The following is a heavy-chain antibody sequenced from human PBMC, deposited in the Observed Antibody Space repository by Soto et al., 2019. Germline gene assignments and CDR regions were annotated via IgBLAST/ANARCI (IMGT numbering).Heavy chain of an antibody. J-gene: IGHJ4*02. CDR1: GFTFTSSA. V-gene: IGHV1-58*02. Sequence: GASVKVSCKAPGFTFTSSAMQWVRQARGQRLEWIGWIVVGSGNTNYAQKFQERVTITRDMSTSTAYMELSSLRSEDTAVYYCAAVISGWDDYWGPGTLVTVSS. CDR3: AAVISGWDDY. D-gene: IGHD6-19*01. CDR2: IVVGSGNT.